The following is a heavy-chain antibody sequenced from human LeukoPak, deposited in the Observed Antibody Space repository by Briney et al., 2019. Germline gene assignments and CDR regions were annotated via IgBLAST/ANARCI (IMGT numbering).Heavy chain of an antibody. V-gene: IGHV3-11*03. CDR3: ASGIQLWPIDY. J-gene: IGHJ4*02. Sequence: GGSLRLSCAASGFTFNDYYMSWIRQAPGKGLEWVSYISSSSSYTNYADSVKGRFTISRDNAKNSLYLQMNSLRAEDTAVYYCASGIQLWPIDYWGQGTLVTASS. D-gene: IGHD5-18*01. CDR1: GFTFNDYY. CDR2: ISSSSSYT.